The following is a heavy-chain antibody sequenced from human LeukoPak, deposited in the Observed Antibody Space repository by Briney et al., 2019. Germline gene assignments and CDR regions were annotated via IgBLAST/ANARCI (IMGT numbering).Heavy chain of an antibody. V-gene: IGHV1-2*04. CDR3: AREETHHVYYGMDV. Sequence: ASVNVSCKASGYTFTGYYMHWVRQAPGQGLEWMGWINPNSGGTNYAQKFQGWVTMTRDTSISTAYMELSRLRSDDTAVYYCAREETHHVYYGMDVWGQGTMVTVSS. CDR1: GYTFTGYY. D-gene: IGHD1-14*01. J-gene: IGHJ6*02. CDR2: INPNSGGT.